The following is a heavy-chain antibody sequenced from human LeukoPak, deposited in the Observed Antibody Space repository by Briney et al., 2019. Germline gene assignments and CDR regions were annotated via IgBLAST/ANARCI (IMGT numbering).Heavy chain of an antibody. J-gene: IGHJ4*02. CDR1: GGSISSGGYY. D-gene: IGHD2-2*01. CDR3: AKVPCSTSCPFDY. CDR2: IYHSGST. Sequence: PSETLSLTCTVSGGSISSGGYYWSWIRQPPGKGLEWIGYIYHSGSTYYNPSLKSRVTISVDRSKNQFSLKLSSVTAADTAVYYCAKVPCSTSCPFDYWGQGTLVTVSS. V-gene: IGHV4-30-2*01.